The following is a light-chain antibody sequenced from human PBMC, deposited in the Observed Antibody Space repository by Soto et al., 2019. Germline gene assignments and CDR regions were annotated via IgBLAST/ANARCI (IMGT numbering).Light chain of an antibody. J-gene: IGLJ3*02. CDR3: GTWDGSLSAWV. CDR1: SSNIGDNF. V-gene: IGLV1-51*01. Sequence: QSVLTQPPSVSAAPGQKVTISCSGSSSNIGDNFVSWYQQFPGTAPKLLIYGNDNRPSGIPDRFSGSKSGTSATLGITGLQTGDEADYYCGTWDGSLSAWVFGGGTKLTVL. CDR2: GND.